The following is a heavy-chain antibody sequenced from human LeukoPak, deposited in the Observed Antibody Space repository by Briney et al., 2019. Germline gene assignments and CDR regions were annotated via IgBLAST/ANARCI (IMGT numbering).Heavy chain of an antibody. CDR3: AKDFQEWELLLAFDI. Sequence: PGGSLRLSCAASGFTFSSYAMSWVRQAPGKGLGWVSAISGSGGSTYYADSVKGRFTISRDNSKNTLYLQMNSLRAEDTAVYYCAKDFQEWELLLAFDIWGQGTMVTVSS. J-gene: IGHJ3*02. CDR2: ISGSGGST. V-gene: IGHV3-23*01. D-gene: IGHD1-26*01. CDR1: GFTFSSYA.